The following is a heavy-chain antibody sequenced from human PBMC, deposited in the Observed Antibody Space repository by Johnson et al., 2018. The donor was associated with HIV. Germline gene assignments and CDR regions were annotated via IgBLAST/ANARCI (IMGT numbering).Heavy chain of an antibody. Sequence: MLLVESGGGLVQPGGSLRLSCAASGFTFRSYWMSWVRQAPGKGLEWVANIKQDGSEKYYVDSVKGQFNISRDNVKNSLDLQMNSLRAEDTAVYYCARDLRLVYDAFDIWGQGTMVTVSS. CDR3: ARDLRLVYDAFDI. CDR1: GFTFRSYW. V-gene: IGHV3-7*01. D-gene: IGHD6-19*01. CDR2: IKQDGSEK. J-gene: IGHJ3*02.